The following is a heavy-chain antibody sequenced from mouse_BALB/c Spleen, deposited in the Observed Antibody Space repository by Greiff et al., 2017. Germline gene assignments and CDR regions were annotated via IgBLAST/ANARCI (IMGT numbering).Heavy chain of an antibody. Sequence: EVMLVESGGGLVKPGGSLKLSCAASGFTFSSYAMSWVRQSPEKRLEWVAEISSGGSYTYYPDTVTGRFTISRDNAKNTLYLEMSSLRSEDTAMYYCARGGGDGYFAWFAYWGQGTLVTVSA. J-gene: IGHJ3*01. V-gene: IGHV5-9-4*01. D-gene: IGHD2-3*01. CDR1: GFTFSSYA. CDR3: ARGGGDGYFAWFAY. CDR2: ISSGGSYT.